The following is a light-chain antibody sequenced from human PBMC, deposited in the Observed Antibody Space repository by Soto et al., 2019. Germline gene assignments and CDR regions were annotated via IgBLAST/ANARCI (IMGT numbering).Light chain of an antibody. CDR1: SSDVGGYNY. CDR2: DVS. V-gene: IGLV2-14*01. J-gene: IGLJ1*01. CDR3: SSNLLYV. Sequence: QSALTQPASVSGSPGQSITISCTGTSSDVGGYNYVSWYQQHPGKAPKLMMYDVSNRPSGVSNRFSGSKSGNTASLTISGLQAEDESDYTRSSNLLYVFGTGTKVTVL.